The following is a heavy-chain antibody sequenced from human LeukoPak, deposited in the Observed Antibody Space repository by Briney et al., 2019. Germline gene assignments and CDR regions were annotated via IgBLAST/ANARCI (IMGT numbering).Heavy chain of an antibody. CDR3: ARFTPRLSREKFDY. CDR1: GYTFTSYG. Sequence: ASVKVSRKASGYTFTSYGISWVRQAPGQGLEWMGWISAYIGNTYYAQKFQGRVTMTTDTSTTTAYMELRSLRSDDTGVYYCARFTPRLSREKFDYWGQGTLVTVSS. J-gene: IGHJ4*02. CDR2: ISAYIGNT. D-gene: IGHD2-2*01. V-gene: IGHV1-18*01.